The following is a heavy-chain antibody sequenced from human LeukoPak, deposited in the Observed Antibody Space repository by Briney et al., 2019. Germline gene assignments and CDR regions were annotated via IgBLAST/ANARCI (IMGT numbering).Heavy chain of an antibody. D-gene: IGHD2-15*01. CDR2: SIIDI. V-gene: IGHV3-21*01. J-gene: IGHJ4*02. CDR3: ASGPRYCSGGSCYSYDY. Sequence: SIIDIYYADSVKGRFTISRDNAKNSLYLQMNSLRAEDTAVYYCASGPRYCSGGSCYSYDYWGQGTLVTVSS.